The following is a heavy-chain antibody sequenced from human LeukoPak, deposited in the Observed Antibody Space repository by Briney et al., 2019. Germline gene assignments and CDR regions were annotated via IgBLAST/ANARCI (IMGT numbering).Heavy chain of an antibody. V-gene: IGHV3-30*18. CDR2: ISYDGSNK. D-gene: IGHD6-13*01. CDR3: AKEVVAAAGTGWFDP. Sequence: PGGSLRLSCAASGFTFSSYGMHWVRQAPGKGLEWGAVISYDGSNKYYADSVKGRFTISRDNSKNTLYLQMNSLRAEDTAVYYCAKEVVAAAGTGWFDPWGQGTLVTVSS. CDR1: GFTFSSYG. J-gene: IGHJ5*02.